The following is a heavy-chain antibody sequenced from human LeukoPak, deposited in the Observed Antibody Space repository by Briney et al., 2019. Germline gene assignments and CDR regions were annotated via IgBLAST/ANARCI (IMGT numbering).Heavy chain of an antibody. CDR3: AAVVDTGYFDY. J-gene: IGHJ4*02. CDR1: GYTFTSYY. Sequence: GASVKVSCKASGYTFTSYYMHWVRQAPGQGLEWVGIINPSGGSTSYAQKFQGRVTMTRDTSTSTVYMELSSLRSEDTAVYYCAAVVDTGYFDYWGQGTLVTVSS. CDR2: INPSGGST. D-gene: IGHD5-12*01. V-gene: IGHV1-46*01.